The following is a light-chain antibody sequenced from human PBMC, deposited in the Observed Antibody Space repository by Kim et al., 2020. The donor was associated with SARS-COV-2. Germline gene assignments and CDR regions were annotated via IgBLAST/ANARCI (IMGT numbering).Light chain of an antibody. CDR2: VHSDGSH. CDR1: RGPDRSA. J-gene: IGLJ3*02. Sequence: APVTRKRSESRGPDRSASAGHQEQPAKGPRYLIIVHSDGSHTWGDGLPDRFSGSCSWAERHPTISRLQSEDEADYYCQTWGTGLRVFGGGTQLTV. V-gene: IGLV4-69*01. CDR3: QTWGTGLRV.